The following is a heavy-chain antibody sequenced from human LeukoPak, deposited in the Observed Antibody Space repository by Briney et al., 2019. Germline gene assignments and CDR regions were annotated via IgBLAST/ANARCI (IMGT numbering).Heavy chain of an antibody. J-gene: IGHJ4*02. Sequence: SETLSLTCTVSGGSIGSYYWSWIRQPPGKGLEWIGYIYYSGSTNYNPSLKSRVTISVDTSKNQFSLRLSSVTAADTAVYYCARVTGYMIEDYFDYWGQGTLVTVSS. D-gene: IGHD3-22*01. CDR3: ARVTGYMIEDYFDY. CDR2: IYYSGST. CDR1: GGSIGSYY. V-gene: IGHV4-59*01.